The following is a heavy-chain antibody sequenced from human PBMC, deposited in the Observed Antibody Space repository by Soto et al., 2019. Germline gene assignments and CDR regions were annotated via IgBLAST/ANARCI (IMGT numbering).Heavy chain of an antibody. V-gene: IGHV3-30-3*01. Sequence: GGSLRLSCAASGFTFSSYAMHWVRQAPGKGLEWVAIISYDGGNKYYADSVKGRFTISRDNSKNTLYLQMNSLRAEDTAVYYCAREDRDIVVVPAAILPDYWGQGTLVTVSS. CDR2: ISYDGGNK. CDR1: GFTFSSYA. CDR3: AREDRDIVVVPAAILPDY. J-gene: IGHJ4*02. D-gene: IGHD2-2*02.